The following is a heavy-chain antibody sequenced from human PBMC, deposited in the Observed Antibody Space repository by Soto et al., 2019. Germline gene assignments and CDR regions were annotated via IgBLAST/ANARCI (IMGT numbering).Heavy chain of an antibody. CDR1: GYTFTSYG. Sequence: QVQLVQSGAEVKKPGASVKVSCKDSGYTFTSYGISWVRQAPGQGLEWMGWISAYNGNTNYAQKVQGRVTMTTDTSTSTAYMELRSLRSDDTAVYYCARVGEIEMSTTFFDYWGQGTLVTVSS. V-gene: IGHV1-18*01. D-gene: IGHD1-1*01. CDR3: ARVGEIEMSTTFFDY. CDR2: ISAYNGNT. J-gene: IGHJ4*02.